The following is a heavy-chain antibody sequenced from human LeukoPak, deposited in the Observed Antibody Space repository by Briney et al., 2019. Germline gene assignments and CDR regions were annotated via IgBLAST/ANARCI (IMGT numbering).Heavy chain of an antibody. CDR3: AREGSELCFDY. J-gene: IGHJ4*02. CDR1: GFTFSSYG. V-gene: IGHV3-33*01. CDR2: IWYDGSNK. D-gene: IGHD1-14*01. Sequence: PGGSLRLSCAASGFTFSSYGMHWVRQAPGKGLEWVAVIWYDGSNKYYADSVKGRFTISRDNSKNTLYLQMNGLRAEDTAVYYCAREGSELCFDYWGQGTLVTVSS.